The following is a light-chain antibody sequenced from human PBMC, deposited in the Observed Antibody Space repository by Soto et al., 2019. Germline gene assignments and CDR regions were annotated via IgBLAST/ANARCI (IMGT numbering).Light chain of an antibody. Sequence: RPTIKNRASQSGRSYLAWYQQKPGQAPRLLSYDASNRATGIPARFSGSGSGTDFTLSISSLESEDFAVYYCQHRSNWPLTFGGG. CDR2: DAS. CDR1: QSGRSY. V-gene: IGKV3-11*01. CDR3: QHRSNWPLT. J-gene: IGKJ4*01.